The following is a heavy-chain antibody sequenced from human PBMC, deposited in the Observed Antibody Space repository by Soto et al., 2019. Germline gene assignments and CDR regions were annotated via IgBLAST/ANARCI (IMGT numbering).Heavy chain of an antibody. J-gene: IGHJ5*02. Sequence: QVQLVQSGAEVKKPGASVKVSCKASGYTFTSYGISWVRQAPGQGLEWMGWISAYNGNTNYAQKLQGRVTMTTDTSTSTAYMELRSLRSDDTAVYYCARDAPWFGELFIQPLTQPAYNWFDPWGQGTLVTVSS. CDR1: GYTFTSYG. CDR3: ARDAPWFGELFIQPLTQPAYNWFDP. V-gene: IGHV1-18*01. D-gene: IGHD3-10*01. CDR2: ISAYNGNT.